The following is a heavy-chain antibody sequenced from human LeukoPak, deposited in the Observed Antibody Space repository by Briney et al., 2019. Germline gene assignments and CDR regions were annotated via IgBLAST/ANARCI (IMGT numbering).Heavy chain of an antibody. V-gene: IGHV4-59*01. D-gene: IGHD2-15*01. CDR3: GGGFSGGSIHP. J-gene: IGHJ5*02. Sequence: SETLSLTCSVSGDSISSYYWSWTRHPPGRGLEGMGYISTAGITNYDPALKRRITISGETSKNQVYLKFTSVTDADTAVYDCGGGFSGGSIHPWGQGTLVTVSS. CDR2: ISTAGIT. CDR1: GDSISSYY.